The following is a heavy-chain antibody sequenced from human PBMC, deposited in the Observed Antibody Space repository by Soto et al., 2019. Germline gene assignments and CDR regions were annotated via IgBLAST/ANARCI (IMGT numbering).Heavy chain of an antibody. Sequence: SETLSLTCTVSGGSISSGDYYWSWIRQRPGKGLEWIGYIYYSGSTYYNPSRKSRVTISVDTSKNQFSLKLSSVTAADTAVYYCARDGYDILTGRTPANWFDPWGQGTLVIVSS. V-gene: IGHV4-30-4*01. CDR1: GGSISSGDYY. CDR3: ARDGYDILTGRTPANWFDP. CDR2: IYYSGST. J-gene: IGHJ5*02. D-gene: IGHD3-9*01.